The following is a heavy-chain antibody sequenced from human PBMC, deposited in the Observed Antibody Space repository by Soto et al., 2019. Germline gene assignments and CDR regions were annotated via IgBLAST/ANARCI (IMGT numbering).Heavy chain of an antibody. Sequence: GGSLRLSCAASGFTFSSYAMSWVRQAPGKGLEWVSAISGSGGSTYYADSVKGRFTISRDNSKNTLYLQMNSLRAEDTAVYYCAKGDEADDYIWGSYRRFRVRGYFDYWGQGTLVTVSS. CDR1: GFTFSSYA. J-gene: IGHJ4*02. V-gene: IGHV3-23*01. CDR3: AKGDEADDYIWGSYRRFRVRGYFDY. CDR2: ISGSGGST. D-gene: IGHD3-16*02.